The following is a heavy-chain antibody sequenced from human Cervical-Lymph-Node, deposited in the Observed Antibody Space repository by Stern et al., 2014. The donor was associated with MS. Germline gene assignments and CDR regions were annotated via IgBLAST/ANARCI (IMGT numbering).Heavy chain of an antibody. Sequence: VQLVESGAEVKKPGASVKVSCEASGYTFTSYGISWGRQAPGQGLEWMGWIRGYNDNTKYTQKVQGRVTMTTDTSTSTAYMELRSLRSDDTAVYYCARDSIAVPAKTGDYWGQGTLVTVSS. CDR3: ARDSIAVPAKTGDY. CDR1: GYTFTSYG. J-gene: IGHJ4*02. D-gene: IGHD2-15*01. V-gene: IGHV1-18*01. CDR2: IRGYNDNT.